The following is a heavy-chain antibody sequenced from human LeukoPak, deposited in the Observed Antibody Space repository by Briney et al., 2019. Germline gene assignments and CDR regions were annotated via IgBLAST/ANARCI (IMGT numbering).Heavy chain of an antibody. Sequence: SSETLSLTCAVSGGSISSSNWWSWVRQPPGKGLEWIGEIYHSGSTNYNPSLKSQVTISVDKSKNQFSLKLSSVTAADTAVYYCARGSRSTYYYDSSDPLDYWGQGTLVTVSS. V-gene: IGHV4-4*02. D-gene: IGHD3-22*01. J-gene: IGHJ4*02. CDR2: IYHSGST. CDR1: GGSISSSNW. CDR3: ARGSRSTYYYDSSDPLDY.